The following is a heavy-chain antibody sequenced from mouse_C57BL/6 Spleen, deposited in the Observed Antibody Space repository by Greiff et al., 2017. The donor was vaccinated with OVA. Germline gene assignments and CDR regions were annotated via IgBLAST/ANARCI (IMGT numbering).Heavy chain of an antibody. V-gene: IGHV1-82*01. Sequence: VQLQQSGPELVKPGASVKISCKASGYAFSSSWMNWVKQRPGKGLEWIGRIYPGDGDTNYNGKFKGKATLTADKSSSTAYMQLSSLTSEDSAVYFCARDRFFDYWGQGTTLTVSS. J-gene: IGHJ2*01. CDR1: GYAFSSSW. CDR3: ARDRFFDY. CDR2: IYPGDGDT.